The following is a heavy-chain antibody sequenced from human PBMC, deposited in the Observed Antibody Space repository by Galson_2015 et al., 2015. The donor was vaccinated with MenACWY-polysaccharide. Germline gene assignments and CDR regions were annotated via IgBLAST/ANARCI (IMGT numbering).Heavy chain of an antibody. CDR3: ARGSHYSYYHMDV. CDR1: GYTFGSRD. J-gene: IGHJ6*03. CDR2: MNPNSGNT. V-gene: IGHV1-8*01. Sequence: SVKVSCKASGYTFGSRDINWVRQATGQGLEWMGWMNPNSGNTGYAQKFKGRVTMTRNTSITTAYMELSSLRSEDTAVYYCARGSHYSYYHMDVWGKGTTVIVSS.